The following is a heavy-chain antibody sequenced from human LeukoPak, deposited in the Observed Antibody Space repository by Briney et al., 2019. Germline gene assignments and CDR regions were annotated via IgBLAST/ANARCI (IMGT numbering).Heavy chain of an antibody. Sequence: SETLSLTCTVSGGSISSSRYYWGWIRQPPGKGLEWIGTSYYSGSTYYNSSLKSRVTISVDTSKNQFSLKLRSVTAADTAVYYCARLGSTTDWGVLFEVLPIDYWGQGTLVTVSS. CDR3: ARLGSTTDWGVLFEVLPIDY. J-gene: IGHJ4*02. CDR2: SYYSGST. CDR1: GGSISSSRYY. D-gene: IGHD2-2*01. V-gene: IGHV4-39*01.